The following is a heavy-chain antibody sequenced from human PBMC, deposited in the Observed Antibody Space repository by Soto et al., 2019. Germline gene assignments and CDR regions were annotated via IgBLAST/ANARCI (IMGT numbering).Heavy chain of an antibody. CDR3: ARSAYYYDSSGYYYVYFQH. Sequence: SETLSLTCTVSGGSISSGGYYRSWIRQHPGKGLEWIGYIYYSGSTYYNPSLKSRVTIPVDTSKNQFSLKLSSVTAADTAVYYCARSAYYYDSSGYYYVYFQHWGQGTLVTV. CDR1: GGSISSGGYY. D-gene: IGHD3-22*01. V-gene: IGHV4-31*03. CDR2: IYYSGST. J-gene: IGHJ1*01.